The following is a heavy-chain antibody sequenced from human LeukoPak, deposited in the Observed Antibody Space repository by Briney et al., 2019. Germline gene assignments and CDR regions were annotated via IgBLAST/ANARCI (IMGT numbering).Heavy chain of an antibody. J-gene: IGHJ4*02. CDR3: ARGLDGDHVDY. CDR2: IIPILGIA. V-gene: IGHV1-69*04. CDR1: GGTFSSYA. D-gene: IGHD4-17*01. Sequence: SVKVSCKASGGTFSSYAISWVRQAPGQGLEWMGRIIPILGIANYAQKFQGRVTITADKSTSTAYMELSSLRSEDAAVYYCARGLDGDHVDYWGQGTLVTVSS.